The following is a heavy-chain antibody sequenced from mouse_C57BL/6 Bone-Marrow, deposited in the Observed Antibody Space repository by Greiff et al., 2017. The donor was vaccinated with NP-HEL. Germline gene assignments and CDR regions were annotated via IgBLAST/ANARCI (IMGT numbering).Heavy chain of an antibody. CDR1: GFTFSDFY. V-gene: IGHV7-1*01. CDR3: ARDASYSKGAFAY. CDR2: SRNKANDYTT. D-gene: IGHD2-5*01. J-gene: IGHJ3*01. Sequence: EVKVVESGGGLVQSGRSLRLSCATSGFTFSDFYMEWVRQAPGKGLEWIAASRNKANDYTTEYSASVKGRFIVSRDTSQSILYLQMNALRAEDTAIYYCARDASYSKGAFAYWGQGTLVTVSA.